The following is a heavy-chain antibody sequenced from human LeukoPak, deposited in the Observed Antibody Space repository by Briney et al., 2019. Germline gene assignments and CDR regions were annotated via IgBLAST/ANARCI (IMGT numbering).Heavy chain of an antibody. CDR2: ISFDGSNK. CDR1: GFTFSSYV. Sequence: GGSLRLSCAASGFTFSSYVMHWVRQAPGKGLEWVAVISFDGSNKNYADSVKGRFTISRDNSKNTLYLQMNSLGVEDTAVYYCARDPRPQHDIFTGYLASWGQGALVTVSS. V-gene: IGHV3-30*03. D-gene: IGHD3-9*01. CDR3: ARDPRPQHDIFTGYLAS. J-gene: IGHJ5*02.